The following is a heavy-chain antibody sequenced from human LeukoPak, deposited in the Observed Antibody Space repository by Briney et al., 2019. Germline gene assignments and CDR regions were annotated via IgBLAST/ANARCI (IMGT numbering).Heavy chain of an antibody. CDR3: SKDLPDFFDY. CDR2: ISGSGGRT. CDR1: GFTVSSNY. V-gene: IGHV3-23*01. J-gene: IGHJ4*02. Sequence: GGSLRLSCAASGFTVSSNYMSWVRQAPGKGLEWVSTISGSGGRTYYTDSVKGRFTISRDNSKNTLYLQMNSLRAEDTAVYYCSKDLPDFFDYWGQGTLVIVSS.